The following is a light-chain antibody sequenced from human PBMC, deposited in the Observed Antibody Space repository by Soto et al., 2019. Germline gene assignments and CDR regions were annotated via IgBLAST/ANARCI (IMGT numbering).Light chain of an antibody. CDR1: QSISSE. Sequence: IGMTQSPAPLSVSPGERATLYCRASQSISSELAWYRQKPGQPPRLLIYSASTRATGVPARFTGSGSGSEFTLTISGLQSEDFAVYYCQQGHHWPLTFGQGTRLEL. V-gene: IGKV3-15*01. CDR3: QQGHHWPLT. J-gene: IGKJ2*01. CDR2: SAS.